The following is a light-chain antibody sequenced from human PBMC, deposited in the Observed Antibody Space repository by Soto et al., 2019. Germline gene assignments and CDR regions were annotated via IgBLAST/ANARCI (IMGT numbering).Light chain of an antibody. CDR3: QVWEATGDKVV. Sequence: SYELTQPPSVSVAPGETARISCGGNNVGSRSVHWYQQKPGQAPFLVIYYDSDRPSGIPERFSGSNSGNTATLIISRVEAGDEDAYYCQVWEATGDKVVFGGGTKLTVL. CDR2: YDS. J-gene: IGLJ2*01. V-gene: IGLV3-21*01. CDR1: NVGSRS.